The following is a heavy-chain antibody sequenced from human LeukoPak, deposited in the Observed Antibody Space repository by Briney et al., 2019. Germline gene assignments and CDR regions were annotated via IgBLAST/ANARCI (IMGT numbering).Heavy chain of an antibody. Sequence: ASVKVSCKASRYTFTSYYMHWVRQAPGQGLEWMGIINPSGGSTSYTQKFQGRVTMTRDTSTSTVYMELSSLRSDDTAVYYCARAHMVIPLGYDYWGQGTLVTVSS. J-gene: IGHJ4*02. CDR1: RYTFTSYY. V-gene: IGHV1-46*01. CDR3: ARAHMVIPLGYDY. D-gene: IGHD2-21*01. CDR2: INPSGGST.